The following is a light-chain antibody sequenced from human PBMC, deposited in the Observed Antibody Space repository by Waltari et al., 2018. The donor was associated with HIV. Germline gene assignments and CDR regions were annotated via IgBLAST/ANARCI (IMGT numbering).Light chain of an antibody. CDR1: RRDVGSYNL. J-gene: IGLJ3*02. CDR3: CSYATSSTFV. V-gene: IGLV2-23*01. Sequence: QSALTQPASVSGSPGQSITLSCTGTRRDVGSYNLVSWYQHHPGKAPKPMIYEGSKRPSGVSNRFSASKSGNTASLTISGLQAEDEADYYCCSYATSSTFVFGGGTKVTVL. CDR2: EGS.